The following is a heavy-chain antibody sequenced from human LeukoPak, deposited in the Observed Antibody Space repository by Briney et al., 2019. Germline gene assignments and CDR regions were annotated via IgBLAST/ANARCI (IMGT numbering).Heavy chain of an antibody. Sequence: ASVKVSCRVSGSTLTELSMHWVRQAPGKGLEWMGGFDPEDGETIYAQKFQGRVTMTEDKSTDTAYMELSSLRSEDTAVYYCATGGRGVWGSYRSPTADYWGQGSLVTVCS. CDR3: ATGGRGVWGSYRSPTADY. CDR2: FDPEDGET. V-gene: IGHV1-24*01. J-gene: IGHJ4*02. CDR1: GSTLTELS. D-gene: IGHD3-16*02.